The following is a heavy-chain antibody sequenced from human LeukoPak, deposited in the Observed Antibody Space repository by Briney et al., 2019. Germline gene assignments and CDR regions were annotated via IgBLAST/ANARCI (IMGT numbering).Heavy chain of an antibody. Sequence: SQTLSLTCTVSGGSISSGSYYWSWIRQPAGKGLEWIGRIYTSGSTNYNPSLKSRVTISVDTSKNQFSLKLSSVTAADMAVYYCARTWGNWYFDLWGRGTLVTVSS. CDR1: GGSISSGSYY. V-gene: IGHV4-61*02. D-gene: IGHD3-16*01. CDR2: IYTSGST. J-gene: IGHJ2*01. CDR3: ARTWGNWYFDL.